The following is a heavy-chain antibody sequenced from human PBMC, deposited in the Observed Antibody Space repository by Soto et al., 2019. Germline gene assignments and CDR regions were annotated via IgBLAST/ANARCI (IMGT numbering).Heavy chain of an antibody. J-gene: IGHJ3*01. Sequence: EVKLVESGGGMVRPGGSLRLSCTASGFRFDDHGMTWVRQAPGKGLEWVAGITWNGVTTGYADSVKGRFIITRDNAKNSLHRQTNSLRVEDTALYYCARDVGVVVALDAFDVWGQGTMVTVSS. V-gene: IGHV3-20*04. CDR2: ITWNGVTT. CDR1: GFRFDDHG. D-gene: IGHD6-19*01. CDR3: ARDVGVVVALDAFDV.